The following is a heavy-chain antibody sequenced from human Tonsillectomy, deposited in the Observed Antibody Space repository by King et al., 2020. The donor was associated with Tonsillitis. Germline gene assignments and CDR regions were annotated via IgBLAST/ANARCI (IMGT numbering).Heavy chain of an antibody. CDR1: GFTFSDSY. CDR2: ISGSSGHT. V-gene: IGHV3-11*06. CDR3: AKPHYDSGKYYSAFDS. Sequence: VQLVESGGGLVKPGGSLRLSCAASGFTFSDSYMMWIRQAPGKGLEWLSYISGSSGHTNYADSVKGRFTISRDNAKNSLYLQINSLRAEDTAVYYCAKPHYDSGKYYSAFDSWGQGTLVTVSS. J-gene: IGHJ4*02. D-gene: IGHD3-22*01.